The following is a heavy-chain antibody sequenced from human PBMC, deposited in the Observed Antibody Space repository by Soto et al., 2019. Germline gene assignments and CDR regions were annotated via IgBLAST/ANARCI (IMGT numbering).Heavy chain of an antibody. Sequence: SVKVSCKASGGTFSSYAISRVRQASGQGLEWMGGIIPIFGTANYAQKFQGRGTITADESTSTAYMELSSLRSEDTDVDYCARERGDIVAKSYYSAYYGQGNLLTVT. CDR2: IIPIFGTA. J-gene: IGHJ4*02. CDR3: ARERGDIVAKSYYSAY. D-gene: IGHD5-12*01. V-gene: IGHV1-69*13. CDR1: GGTFSSYA.